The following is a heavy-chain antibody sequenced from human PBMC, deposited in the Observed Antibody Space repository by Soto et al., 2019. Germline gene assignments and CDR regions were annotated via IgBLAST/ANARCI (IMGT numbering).Heavy chain of an antibody. Sequence: QVPLVESGGGVVQPGRSLRLSCAASGFTFSSYAMHWVRQAPGKGLEWVAVISYDGSNKYYADSVKGRFTISRDNSKNTLYLQMNSLRAEDTAVYYCARGGYDFWSGYLDYWGQGTLVTVSS. J-gene: IGHJ4*02. CDR2: ISYDGSNK. V-gene: IGHV3-30-3*01. D-gene: IGHD3-3*01. CDR1: GFTFSSYA. CDR3: ARGGYDFWSGYLDY.